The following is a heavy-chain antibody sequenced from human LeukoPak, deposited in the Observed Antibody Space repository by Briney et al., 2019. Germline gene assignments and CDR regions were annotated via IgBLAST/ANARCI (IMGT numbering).Heavy chain of an antibody. CDR3: AREGDSSSVGWFDP. D-gene: IGHD6-13*01. V-gene: IGHV4-34*01. Sequence: SETLSLTCAVYGGSFSDYWWTWIRQSPGKGLEWIGEVNHSGRTNYNPSLKSRVSISVDRSKNQFSLKLSSVTAADTAVYYCAREGDSSSVGWFDPWGQGTLVTVSS. CDR2: VNHSGRT. CDR1: GGSFSDYW. J-gene: IGHJ5*02.